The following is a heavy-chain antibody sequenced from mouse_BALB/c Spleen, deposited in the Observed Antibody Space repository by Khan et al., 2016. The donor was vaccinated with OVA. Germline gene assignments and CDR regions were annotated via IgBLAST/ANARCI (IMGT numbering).Heavy chain of an antibody. CDR2: IYPGSGST. J-gene: IGHJ2*01. V-gene: IGHV1-77*01. D-gene: IGHD1-1*01. Sequence: QVELQQPGPVLVKPAASVKMSCKASGYTFTAYIINWVRQRTGQGLEWIGQIYPGSGSTYYNEKFKSMATLTADKYSHTAYMQLRRLTSEDSAVYYWGRAGYGSLGYWGQGTTLTVSS. CDR3: GRAGYGSLGY. CDR1: GYTFTAYI.